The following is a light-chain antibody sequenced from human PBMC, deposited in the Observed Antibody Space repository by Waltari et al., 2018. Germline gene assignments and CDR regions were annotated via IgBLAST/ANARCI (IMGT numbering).Light chain of an antibody. J-gene: IGLJ2*01. V-gene: IGLV1-44*01. CDR2: NTN. CDR3: AAWDDSVIVV. CDR1: SSNIGNNN. Sequence: QSVLTQPPSASGTPGRRVTISCSGSSSNIGNNNVNWYQQLPGTAPKLLVYNTNQRPSGVPDRFSSSKSGTSASLAISGLQSEDEAHYYCAAWDDSVIVVFGGGTKLTVL.